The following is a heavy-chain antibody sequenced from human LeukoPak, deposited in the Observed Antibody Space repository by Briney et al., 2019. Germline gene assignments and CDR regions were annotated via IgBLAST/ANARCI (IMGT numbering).Heavy chain of an antibody. V-gene: IGHV1-69*02. CDR3: ARGMYYYGSGSYANYFDY. Sequence: ASVKVSCKASGGTFSSYTISWVRQAPGQGLEWMGRIIPILGIANYAQKSQGRVTITADKSTSTAYMELSSLRSEDTAVYYCARGMYYYGSGSYANYFDYWGQGTLVTVSS. D-gene: IGHD3-10*01. CDR2: IIPILGIA. J-gene: IGHJ4*02. CDR1: GGTFSSYT.